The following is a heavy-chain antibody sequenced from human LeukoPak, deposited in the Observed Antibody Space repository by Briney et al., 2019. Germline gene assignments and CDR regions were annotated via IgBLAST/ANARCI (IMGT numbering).Heavy chain of an antibody. D-gene: IGHD4-23*01. CDR2: TYYRSKWYN. CDR3: ARSGGHDAFDI. V-gene: IGHV6-1*01. Sequence: SQTLSLTCAISGDSVSSYSAAWSWIRQSPSRGLEWLGRTYYRSKWYNDYAVFVKSRITINPDTSKNQFSLQLTSVTPEDTAVYYCARSGGHDAFDIWGQGTMVTVSS. J-gene: IGHJ3*02. CDR1: GDSVSSYSAA.